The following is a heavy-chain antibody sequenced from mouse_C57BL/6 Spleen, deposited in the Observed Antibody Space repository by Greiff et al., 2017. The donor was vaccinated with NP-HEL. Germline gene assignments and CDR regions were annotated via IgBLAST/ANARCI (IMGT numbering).Heavy chain of an antibody. J-gene: IGHJ3*01. CDR3: ARSTPGSSSFAY. CDR2: IYPGDGDT. Sequence: VQLQQSGPELVKPGASVKISCKASGYAFSSSWMNWVKQRPGKGLEWIGRIYPGDGDTNYNGKFKGKATLTADKSSSTAYMQLSSLTSEDSAVYFGARSTPGSSSFAYWGQGTLVTVSA. CDR1: GYAFSSSW. D-gene: IGHD1-1*01. V-gene: IGHV1-82*01.